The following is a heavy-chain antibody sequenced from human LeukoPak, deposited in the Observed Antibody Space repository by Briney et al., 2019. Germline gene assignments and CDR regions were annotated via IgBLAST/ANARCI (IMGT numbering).Heavy chain of an antibody. Sequence: ASVKVSCKASGYTFTSYDINWVRQATGQGLEWMGWMNPNSGNTGYVQKFQGRVTMTRNTSISTAYMELSSLRSEDTAVYYCARGTNYDFWSGYYKYDYMDVWGKGTTVTVSS. CDR2: MNPNSGNT. J-gene: IGHJ6*03. V-gene: IGHV1-8*01. CDR1: GYTFTSYD. CDR3: ARGTNYDFWSGYYKYDYMDV. D-gene: IGHD3-3*01.